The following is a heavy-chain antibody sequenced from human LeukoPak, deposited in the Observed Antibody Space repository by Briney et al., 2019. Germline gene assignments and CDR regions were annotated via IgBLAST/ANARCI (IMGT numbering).Heavy chain of an antibody. CDR2: IRSKAYGGTT. D-gene: IGHD2-8*01. Sequence: GGSLRLSCTASGFTFGDYAMSWVRQAPGKGLEWVGFIRSKAYGGTTEYAASVKGRFTISRDDSKSIAYLQMNSLKTEDTAVYYCTRVLMDLYYYMDVWGKGTTVTVSS. V-gene: IGHV3-49*04. CDR3: TRVLMDLYYYMDV. CDR1: GFTFGDYA. J-gene: IGHJ6*03.